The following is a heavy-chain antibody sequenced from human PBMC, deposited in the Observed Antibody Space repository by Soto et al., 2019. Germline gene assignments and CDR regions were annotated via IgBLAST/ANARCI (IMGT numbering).Heavy chain of an antibody. CDR2: INAGNGNT. J-gene: IGHJ6*03. CDR3: ARSRIQLWFGDYYYYYMVV. D-gene: IGHD5-18*01. CDR1: GYTFTSYS. Sequence: ASVKVSCKASGYTFTSYSMHWVRQAPGQRLEWMGWINAGNGNTKYSQKFQGRVTITRDTSASTAYMELSSLRSEDTAVYYCARSRIQLWFGDYYYYYMVVWGKGTTVTVSS. V-gene: IGHV1-3*01.